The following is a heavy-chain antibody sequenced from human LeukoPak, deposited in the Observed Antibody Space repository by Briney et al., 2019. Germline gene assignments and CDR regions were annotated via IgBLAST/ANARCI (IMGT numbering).Heavy chain of an antibody. CDR3: ARDRPDSSGYYGGDFDI. D-gene: IGHD3-22*01. CDR2: INHSGST. Sequence: SETLSLTCAVYGGSFSGYYWSWIRQPPGKGLEWIGEINHSGSTNYNPSLTRRVTISVDTSKNQFSLKLSSVTAADTAVYYCARDRPDSSGYYGGDFDIWGQGTMVTVSS. J-gene: IGHJ3*02. V-gene: IGHV4-34*01. CDR1: GGSFSGYY.